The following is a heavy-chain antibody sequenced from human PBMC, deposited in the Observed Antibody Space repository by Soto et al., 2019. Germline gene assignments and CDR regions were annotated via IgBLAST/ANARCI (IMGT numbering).Heavy chain of an antibody. CDR2: ISSSSSYI. Sequence: GGSLRLSCTASGFTFTTYTMNWVRQTPGKGLEWVSSISSSSSYIYSADSVKGRFTVSRDNAKNSLYLQMNSLRADDTAVYYCATSKLGGYYYGMDVWGQGNTVTVSS. CDR3: ATSKLGGYYYGMDV. J-gene: IGHJ6*02. CDR1: GFTFTTYT. V-gene: IGHV3-21*01.